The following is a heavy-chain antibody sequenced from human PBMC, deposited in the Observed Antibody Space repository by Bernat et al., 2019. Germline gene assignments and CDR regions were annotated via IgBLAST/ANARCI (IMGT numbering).Heavy chain of an antibody. V-gene: IGHV3-7*04. Sequence: EVQLVESGGGLVQPGGSLRLSCAVSGFTFSSYCMSWVRQAPGKGLEWVSRIKQDGSGKYYVDSVTGPFTLSRDNADNSLYLQMNDLRAEDTAVYFCARDYPGDCSSASCPGVFDYWGQGTLVTVS. J-gene: IGHJ4*02. D-gene: IGHD2-2*01. CDR3: ARDYPGDCSSASCPGVFDY. CDR1: GFTFSSYC. CDR2: IKQDGSGK.